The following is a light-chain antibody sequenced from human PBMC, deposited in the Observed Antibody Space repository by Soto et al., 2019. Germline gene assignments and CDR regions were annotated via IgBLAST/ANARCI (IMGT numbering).Light chain of an antibody. V-gene: IGKV1-5*01. J-gene: IGKJ1*01. CDR1: QSITNY. Sequence: DIQMTQSPSALSASVGDRVTITCRASQSITNYLNWYQHKPGQAPNLLIYAASTLQAGVPSRFSGSGSGTEFTLTISSLQPDDVATYYCQQYNIYSFGQGTKVDIK. CDR2: AAS. CDR3: QQYNIYS.